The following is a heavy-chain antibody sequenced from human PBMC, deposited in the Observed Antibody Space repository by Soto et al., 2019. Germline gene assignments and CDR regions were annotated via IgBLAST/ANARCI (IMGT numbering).Heavy chain of an antibody. V-gene: IGHV3-53*01. J-gene: IGHJ3*01. D-gene: IGHD5-12*01. CDR3: ATWLQHEHAFDV. CDR2: LYRTDGT. Sequence: LGGSLRLSCVASGFTVNGKRYITWVRQAPGKGLEWVSGLYRTDGTYYADSVKGRFTVSLDNSKNTVYLQMNSLRPEDTALYYCATWLQHEHAFDVWGPGTMVTASS. CDR1: GFTVNGKRY.